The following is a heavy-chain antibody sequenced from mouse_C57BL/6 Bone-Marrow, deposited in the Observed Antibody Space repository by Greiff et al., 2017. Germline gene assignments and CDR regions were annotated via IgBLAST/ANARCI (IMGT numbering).Heavy chain of an antibody. Sequence: EVMLVESGEGLVKPGGSLKLSCAASGFTFSSYAMSWVRQTPEKRLEWVAYISSGGDYIYYADTVKGRFTISRDNARHTLYLQMSSLKSEDTAMYYCTRVPYYGSSYFYFDYWGQGTTLTVSS. J-gene: IGHJ2*01. CDR2: ISSGGDYI. V-gene: IGHV5-9-1*02. CDR3: TRVPYYGSSYFYFDY. CDR1: GFTFSSYA. D-gene: IGHD1-1*01.